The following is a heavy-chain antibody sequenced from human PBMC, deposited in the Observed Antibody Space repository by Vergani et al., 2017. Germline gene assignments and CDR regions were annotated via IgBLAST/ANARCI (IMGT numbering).Heavy chain of an antibody. Sequence: QVQLQESGPGLVKPSETLSLTCTVSGGSISSYYWSWIRQPAGKGLEWIGRIYTSGSTNYNPSLKSRVTMSVDTSKNQFSLKLSSVTAADAAVYYCARDSGSYGRPEYFDYWGQGTLVTVSS. D-gene: IGHD5-18*01. V-gene: IGHV4-4*07. CDR2: IYTSGST. CDR3: ARDSGSYGRPEYFDY. J-gene: IGHJ4*02. CDR1: GGSISSYY.